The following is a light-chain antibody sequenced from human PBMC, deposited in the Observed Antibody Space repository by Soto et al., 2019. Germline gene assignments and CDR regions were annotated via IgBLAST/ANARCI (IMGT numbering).Light chain of an antibody. V-gene: IGKV1-17*01. J-gene: IGKJ1*01. CDR1: QAIRND. Sequence: DIQMTQSPSSLSASVGDRVTVTCRASQAIRNDLGWYQQRPGKAPKRLIYAASSLQSGVPSRFSRSGSGTEFTLTITSLQPEDSATYYCLQNNGFPPTFGQGTKVEIK. CDR2: AAS. CDR3: LQNNGFPPT.